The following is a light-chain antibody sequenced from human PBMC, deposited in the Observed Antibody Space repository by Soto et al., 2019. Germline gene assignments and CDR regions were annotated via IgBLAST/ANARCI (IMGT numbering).Light chain of an antibody. CDR3: QQYNSYSTT. Sequence: EIVMTQSPLSLPVTPGEPASISCRSSQSLLHSNGYNYLDWYLQKPGQSPQLLIYDASSLESGVPSRFSGSGSGTEFTLTISSLQPDDFATYYCQQYNSYSTTFGQGTKVDI. J-gene: IGKJ1*01. V-gene: IGKV2-28*01. CDR1: QSLLHSNGYNY. CDR2: DAS.